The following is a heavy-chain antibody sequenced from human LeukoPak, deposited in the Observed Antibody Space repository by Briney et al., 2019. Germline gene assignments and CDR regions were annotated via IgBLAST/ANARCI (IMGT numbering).Heavy chain of an antibody. J-gene: IGHJ4*02. D-gene: IGHD3-22*01. CDR3: ARDIGDSGFFLDY. CDR1: GFTFSSYA. CDR2: ISGSGGST. V-gene: IGHV3-23*01. Sequence: PGGSLRLSCAASGFTFSSYAMSWVRQAPGKGLEWVSAISGSGGSTYYADSVKGRFTISRDNSKNTLHLQMNSLRVEDTAVYYCARDIGDSGFFLDYWGQGTLVTVSS.